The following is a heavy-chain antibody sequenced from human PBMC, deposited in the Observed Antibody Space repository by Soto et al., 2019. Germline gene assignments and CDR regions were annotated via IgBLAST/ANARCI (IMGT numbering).Heavy chain of an antibody. CDR1: GGSISSYY. J-gene: IGHJ3*02. CDR3: GRESGYAFDI. D-gene: IGHD2-15*01. V-gene: IGHV4-59*01. Sequence: SETLSLTCTVSGGSISSYYWSWIRQPPGKGLEWIGYIYYSGSTNYNPSLKSRVTISVDTSKNQFSLKLSSVTAADTAVYYGGRESGYAFDIWGQGTMVTVSS. CDR2: IYYSGST.